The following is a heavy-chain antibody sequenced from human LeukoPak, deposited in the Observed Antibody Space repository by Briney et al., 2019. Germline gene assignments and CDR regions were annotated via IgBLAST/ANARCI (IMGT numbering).Heavy chain of an antibody. J-gene: IGHJ6*02. CDR1: GGSFSGYY. CDR2: INHSGST. V-gene: IGHV4-34*01. CDR3: ARGLRLRTISPHYYGMDV. D-gene: IGHD3-3*01. Sequence: PSETLSLTCAAYGGSFSGYYWSWIRQPPGKGLEWIGEINHSGSTNYNPSLKSRVTISVDTSKNQFSLKLSSVTAADTAVYYCARGLRLRTISPHYYGMDVWGQGTTVTVSS.